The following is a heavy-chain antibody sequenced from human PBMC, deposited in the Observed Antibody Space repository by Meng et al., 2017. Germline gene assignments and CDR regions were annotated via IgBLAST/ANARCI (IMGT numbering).Heavy chain of an antibody. J-gene: IGHJ4*02. CDR3: ARGGRVGYYDSSGYYAVDY. D-gene: IGHD3-22*01. CDR2: ISSSSYI. CDR1: GFTFSSYS. V-gene: IGHV3-21*01. Sequence: GGSLRPSCAASGFTFSSYSMNWVRQAPGKGLEWVSSISSSSYIYYADSVKGRFTISRDNAKNSLYLQMNRLRAEDTAVYYCARGGRVGYYDSSGYYAVDYWGQGTLVTVSS.